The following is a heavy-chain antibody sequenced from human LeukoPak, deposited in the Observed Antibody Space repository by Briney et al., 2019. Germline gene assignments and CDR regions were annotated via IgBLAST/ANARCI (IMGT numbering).Heavy chain of an antibody. CDR2: INHSGST. Sequence: PSETLSLTCAVYGGSFSGYYWSWTRQPPGKGLEWIGEINHSGSTNYNPSLKSRVTISVDTSKNQFSLKLSSVTAADTAVYYCARGDLYDAFDIWGQGTMVTVSS. D-gene: IGHD3-16*01. J-gene: IGHJ3*02. CDR1: GGSFSGYY. CDR3: ARGDLYDAFDI. V-gene: IGHV4-34*01.